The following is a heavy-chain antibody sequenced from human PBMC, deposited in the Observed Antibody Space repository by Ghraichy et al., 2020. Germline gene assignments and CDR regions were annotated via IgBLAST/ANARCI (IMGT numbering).Heavy chain of an antibody. J-gene: IGHJ4*02. CDR3: APRGVSVNYAWVFFDY. Sequence: GGSLRLSCAASGFTFSSHAMGWVRQAPGKGLEWVSAISGNAANTYYADSVNGRFTISRDNSKNTLYLQMNSLRAGDTAVYYCAPRGVSVNYAWVFFDYWGQGTLVTVSS. CDR1: GFTFSSHA. CDR2: ISGNAANT. D-gene: IGHD3-10*01. V-gene: IGHV3-23*01.